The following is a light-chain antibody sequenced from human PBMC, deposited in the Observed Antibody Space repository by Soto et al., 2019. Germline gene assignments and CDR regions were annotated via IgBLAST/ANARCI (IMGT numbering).Light chain of an antibody. J-gene: IGLJ2*01. Sequence: QSVLTQPASVSGSPGQSITISCTGTSSDVGGYNYVSWYQQHPGKAPKLMIYEVSRRPSGVPDRFSGSKSGNTASLTVSGLQAEDEADYYCSSNAGSNNLVFGGGTQLTVL. CDR2: EVS. CDR3: SSNAGSNNLV. V-gene: IGLV2-8*01. CDR1: SSDVGGYNY.